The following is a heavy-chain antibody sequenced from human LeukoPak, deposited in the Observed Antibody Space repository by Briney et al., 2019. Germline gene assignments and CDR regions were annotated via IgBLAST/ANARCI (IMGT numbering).Heavy chain of an antibody. D-gene: IGHD5-12*01. CDR2: INPNSGGT. J-gene: IGHJ3*02. CDR1: GYTFTGYY. CDR3: ARAVQWLRFRSPNDAFDI. Sequence: GASVKVSCKASGYTFTGYYMHWVRQAPGQGLEWMGWINPNSGGTNYAQKFQGRVTMTRDTSISTAYMELSRLRSDDTAVYYCARAVQWLRFRSPNDAFDIWGQGTMVTVSS. V-gene: IGHV1-2*02.